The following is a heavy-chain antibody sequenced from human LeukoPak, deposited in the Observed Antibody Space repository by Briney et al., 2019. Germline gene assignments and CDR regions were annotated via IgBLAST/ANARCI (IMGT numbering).Heavy chain of an antibody. CDR1: GFTFSSYS. Sequence: TGASLRLSCAASGFTFSSYSMNWVRQAPGKGLEWVSYISSSSSTIYYADSVKGRFTISRDNAKNSLYLQMNSLRAEDTAVYYCGSTGDYYGSGSYYKDYYYGMDVWGQGTTVTVSS. V-gene: IGHV3-48*01. J-gene: IGHJ6*02. CDR2: ISSSSSTI. CDR3: GSTGDYYGSGSYYKDYYYGMDV. D-gene: IGHD3-10*01.